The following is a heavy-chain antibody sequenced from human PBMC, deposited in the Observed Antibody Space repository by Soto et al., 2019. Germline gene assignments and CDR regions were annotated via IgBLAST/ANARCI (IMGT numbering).Heavy chain of an antibody. D-gene: IGHD3-9*01. CDR2: ISAYNHKA. V-gene: IGHV1-18*04. CDR1: GYNYNNYG. J-gene: IGHJ4*02. Sequence: QVQLVQSGAEVKKPGASVKVSCKASGYNYNNYGVTWVRQAPGQGREWMVWISAYNHKANYAPNIQDRVTMTIDTSTSTAHMEMRSLRPDDTAVYYCARQHNDLWTDSPDFDYWGQGTLVTVSA. CDR3: ARQHNDLWTDSPDFDY.